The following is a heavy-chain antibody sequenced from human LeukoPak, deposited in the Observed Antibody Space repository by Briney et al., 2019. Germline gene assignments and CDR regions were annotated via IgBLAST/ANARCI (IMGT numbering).Heavy chain of an antibody. J-gene: IGHJ4*02. CDR2: INHSGST. Sequence: SETLSLTCAVYGGSFSGYYWSWIRQPPGKGLEWIGEINHSGSTNYNPSLKSRVTISVDTSKNQFSLKLSSVTAADTAVYYCARLPSTRFDYWGQGTLVTVSS. CDR1: GGSFSGYY. CDR3: ARLPSTRFDY. V-gene: IGHV4-34*01.